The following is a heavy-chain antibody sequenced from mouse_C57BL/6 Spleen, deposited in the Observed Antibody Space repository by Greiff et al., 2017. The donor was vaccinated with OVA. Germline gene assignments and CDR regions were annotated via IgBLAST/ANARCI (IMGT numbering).Heavy chain of an antibody. Sequence: DVHLVESGGDLVKPGGSLKLSCAASGFTFSSYGMSWVRQTPDKRLEWVATISSGGSYTYYPDSVKGRFTISRDNAKNTLYLQMSSLKSEDTAMYYCARLEGRRYFDYWGQGTTLTVSS. V-gene: IGHV5-6*01. CDR1: GFTFSSYG. D-gene: IGHD3-3*01. J-gene: IGHJ2*01. CDR3: ARLEGRRYFDY. CDR2: ISSGGSYT.